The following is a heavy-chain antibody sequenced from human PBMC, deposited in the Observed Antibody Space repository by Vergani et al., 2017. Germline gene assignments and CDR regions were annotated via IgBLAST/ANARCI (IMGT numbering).Heavy chain of an antibody. Sequence: QVRLEESGPGLVKPSETLSLTCPVSGYSIGSGFYWAWIRQSPGEGLQWLTSIHNRGKTYHNPSLKSRVSVSLDTSKHRFSLNLTSVTATDTAVYYCARSQGDYWYFDLWGPGSLVTVSS. CDR3: ARSQGDYWYFDL. J-gene: IGHJ2*01. CDR2: IHNRGKT. D-gene: IGHD2-21*01. CDR1: GYSIGSGFY. V-gene: IGHV4-38-2*01.